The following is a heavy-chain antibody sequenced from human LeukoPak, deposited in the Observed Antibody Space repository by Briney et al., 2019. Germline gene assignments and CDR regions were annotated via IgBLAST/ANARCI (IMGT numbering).Heavy chain of an antibody. CDR3: ARLGDPYYDSSGYYYWYFDL. J-gene: IGHJ2*01. CDR2: IYTSGST. D-gene: IGHD3-22*01. Sequence: KPSETLSLTCTVSGGSISSYYWSWIRQPPGKGLEWIGYIYTSGSTNYNPSLKSRVTISVDTSKHQFSLKLSSVTAADTAVYYCARLGDPYYDSSGYYYWYFDLWGRGTLVTVSS. V-gene: IGHV4-4*09. CDR1: GGSISSYY.